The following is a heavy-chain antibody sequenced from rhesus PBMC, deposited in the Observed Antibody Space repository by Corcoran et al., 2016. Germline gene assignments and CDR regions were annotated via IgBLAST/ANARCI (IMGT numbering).Heavy chain of an antibody. CDR3: TTIRRYSGYTLTYFDY. J-gene: IGHJ4*01. CDR1: GFTFRNVW. Sequence: EVQLVESGGGLVQPGGSLRLSWAASGFTFRNVWRNWGRQAPGKGVGGCGRIKSKADGGTADYAASVKGRFTISRDDSKNTLYLQMNSLKTEDTAVYYCTTIRRYSGYTLTYFDYWGQGVLVTVSS. CDR2: IKSKADGGTA. V-gene: IGHV3-30*01. D-gene: IGHD5-24*01.